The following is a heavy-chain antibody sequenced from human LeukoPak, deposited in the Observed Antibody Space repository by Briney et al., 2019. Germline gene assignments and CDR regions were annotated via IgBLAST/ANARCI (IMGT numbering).Heavy chain of an antibody. D-gene: IGHD3-22*01. J-gene: IGHJ4*02. CDR2: ISGSGGST. Sequence: GGSLRLSCAGSGFTFSSYAMSWVRQAPGKGLEWVSAISGSGGSTYYADSVKGRFTISRDNSKNTLYLQMNSLRAEDTAVYYCATAWTITMIVDPYYFDYWGQGTLVTVSS. CDR3: ATAWTITMIVDPYYFDY. V-gene: IGHV3-23*01. CDR1: GFTFSSYA.